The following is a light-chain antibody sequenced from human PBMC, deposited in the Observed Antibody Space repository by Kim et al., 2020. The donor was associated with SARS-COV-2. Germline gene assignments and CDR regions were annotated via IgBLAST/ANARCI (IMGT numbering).Light chain of an antibody. V-gene: IGLV2-23*02. J-gene: IGLJ2*01. Sequence: QSITISCTETSSDVGSYNLVSWYQQHPGKAPKVMIYGVSKRPSGVPNRFSGSKSGNTASLTISGLQAEDEADYYCCSYAAGTTSVVFGGGTQLTVL. CDR3: CSYAAGTTSVV. CDR1: SSDVGSYNL. CDR2: GVS.